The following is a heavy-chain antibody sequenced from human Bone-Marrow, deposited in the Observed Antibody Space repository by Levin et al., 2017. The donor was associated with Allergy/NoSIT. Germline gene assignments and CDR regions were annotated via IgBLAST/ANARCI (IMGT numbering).Heavy chain of an antibody. CDR3: ARIPVLLWFGESEPGNDY. V-gene: IGHV3-30-3*01. CDR1: GFTFSSYA. CDR2: ISYDGSNK. D-gene: IGHD3-10*01. J-gene: IGHJ4*02. Sequence: GESLKISCAASGFTFSSYAMHWVRQAPGKGLEWVAVISYDGSNKYYADSVKGRFTISRDNSKNTLYLQMNSLRAEDTAVYYCARIPVLLWFGESEPGNDYWGQGTLVTVSS.